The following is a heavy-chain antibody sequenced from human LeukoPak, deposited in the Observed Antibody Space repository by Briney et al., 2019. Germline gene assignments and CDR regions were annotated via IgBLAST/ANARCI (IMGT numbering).Heavy chain of an antibody. V-gene: IGHV4-4*07. CDR1: GGSINSSY. CDR2: IYSSGST. CDR3: ARGPHTGVNYYDSSGYYY. D-gene: IGHD3-22*01. Sequence: SETLSLTCNVSGGSINSSYWSWIRQPAGKGLEWIGRIYSSGSTNYNPSLKSRVTISVDTSKNQFSLKLSSVTAADTAVYYCARGPHTGVNYYDSSGYYYWGQGTLVTVSS. J-gene: IGHJ4*02.